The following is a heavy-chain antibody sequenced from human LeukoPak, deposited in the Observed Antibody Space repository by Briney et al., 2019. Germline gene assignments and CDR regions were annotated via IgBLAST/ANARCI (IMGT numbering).Heavy chain of an antibody. CDR1: GGSFSGYY. V-gene: IGHV4-34*01. Sequence: SETLSLTCAVYGGSFSGYYWSWIRQPPGKGLEWIGEINHSGSTNYNPSLKGRVTISVDTSKNQFSLKLSSVTAADTAVYYCARGRGYSSSWYPFDYWGQGTLVTVSS. CDR3: ARGRGYSSSWYPFDY. J-gene: IGHJ4*02. CDR2: INHSGST. D-gene: IGHD6-13*01.